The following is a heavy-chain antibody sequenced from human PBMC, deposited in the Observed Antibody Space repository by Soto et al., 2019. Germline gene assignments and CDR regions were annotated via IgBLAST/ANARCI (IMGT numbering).Heavy chain of an antibody. CDR1: GGSFRGYF. CDR3: QGGDF. CDR2: INDSGNT. J-gene: IGHJ4*02. V-gene: IGHV4-34*01. Sequence: NPSETLSLTGAVSGGSFRGYFWSWIRQSPAKGLEWIGEINDSGNTYYNPSFKSRLTISVDTSTSQISLRLTSVTAADSSVYYCQGGDFWGQGTRVTVSS. D-gene: IGHD3-16*01.